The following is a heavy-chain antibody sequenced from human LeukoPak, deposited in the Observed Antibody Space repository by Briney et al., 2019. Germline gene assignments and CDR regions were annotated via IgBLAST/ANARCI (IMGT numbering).Heavy chain of an antibody. D-gene: IGHD3-10*01. CDR3: ARRITMVRGVSGTDAFDI. CDR1: GGTFSNYA. CDR2: LIPIFDTP. Sequence: ASVKVSCKASGGTFSNYAISWVRQAPGQGLEWMGGLIPIFDTPNYAQKFQGRVTITADKSTNTAYMELSSLRSEDTAVYYCARRITMVRGVSGTDAFDIWGQGTMVTVSS. V-gene: IGHV1-69*06. J-gene: IGHJ3*02.